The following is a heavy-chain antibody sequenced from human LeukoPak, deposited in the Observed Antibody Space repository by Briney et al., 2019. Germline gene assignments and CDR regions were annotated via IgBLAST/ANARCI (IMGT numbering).Heavy chain of an antibody. Sequence: SVKVSCKASGGSFSSYAISWVRQAPGQGLEWMGRIIPIFGTANYAQKFQGRVTITTDESTSTAYMELSSLRSDATAAYYCSSVEQDTCFVPCHRATLIT. CDR3: SSVEQDTCFVP. D-gene: IGHD6-13*01. CDR2: IIPIFGTA. J-gene: IGHJ5*02. V-gene: IGHV1-69*05. CDR1: GGSFSSYA.